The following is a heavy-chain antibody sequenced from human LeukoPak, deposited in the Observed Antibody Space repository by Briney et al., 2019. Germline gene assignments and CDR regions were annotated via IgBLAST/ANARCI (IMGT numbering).Heavy chain of an antibody. Sequence: SETLSLTCAVYGGSFGGSYWSWIRQPPRKGLEWIGEINHSGSTNYNPSLKSRVTISVDTSKNQFSLKLSSVTAADSFVYYRARGDRFWSGYVDYWGQGTLVTVSS. J-gene: IGHJ4*02. CDR2: INHSGST. D-gene: IGHD3-3*01. V-gene: IGHV4-34*01. CDR1: GGSFGGSY. CDR3: ARGDRFWSGYVDY.